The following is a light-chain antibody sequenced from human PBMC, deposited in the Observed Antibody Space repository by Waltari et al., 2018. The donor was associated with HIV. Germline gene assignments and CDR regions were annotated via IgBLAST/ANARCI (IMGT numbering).Light chain of an antibody. CDR2: DVN. V-gene: IGLV2-18*02. Sequence: QSALTPPLAVSGSPGQSVTISCTGTHRAIGHYNPVCWYHQTPGTAPTLIISDVNSRPSGVPDRFSGSKSGNTASLTISGLQAEDEGDYYCSSYTTTTARVFGTGTKVTVL. J-gene: IGLJ1*01. CDR1: HRAIGHYNP. CDR3: SSYTTTTARV.